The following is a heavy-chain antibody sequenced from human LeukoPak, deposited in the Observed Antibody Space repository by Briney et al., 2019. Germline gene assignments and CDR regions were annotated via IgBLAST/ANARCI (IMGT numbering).Heavy chain of an antibody. CDR3: ARGTIAVAGTPPRFDY. CDR2: ISAYNGNT. J-gene: IGHJ4*02. V-gene: IGHV1-18*01. Sequence: GSVKVSCKASGYTFTSYGISWVRQAPGQGLEWMGWISAYNGNTNYAQKLQGRVTMTTDTSTSTAYMELRSLRSDDTAVYYCARGTIAVAGTPPRFDYWGQGTLVTVSS. CDR1: GYTFTSYG. D-gene: IGHD6-19*01.